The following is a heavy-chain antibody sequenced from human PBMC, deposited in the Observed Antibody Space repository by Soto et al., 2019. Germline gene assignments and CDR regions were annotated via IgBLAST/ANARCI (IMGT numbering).Heavy chain of an antibody. CDR1: GFTFDNYA. CDR2: ISGSGGMT. V-gene: IGHV3-23*01. J-gene: IGHJ3*02. CDR3: AKDRTMARGIRAFDI. Sequence: EVQLLESGGDLVQPGGSLRLSCAASGFTFDNYAMSWVRQAPGKGLEWVSDISGSGGMTDYEDSVRGRFTVSIDHSKDTVHLQMTSLRADDTAVYYCAKDRTMARGIRAFDIWGQGTTVTISS. D-gene: IGHD3-10*01.